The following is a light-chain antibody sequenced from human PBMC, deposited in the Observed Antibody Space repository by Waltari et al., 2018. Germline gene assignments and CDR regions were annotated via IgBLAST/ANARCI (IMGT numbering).Light chain of an antibody. Sequence: DIQMTQSPSTLSASVGDRVTVTCRASQSISSWLDWYQQKPGKAPKLLIYKASSLESGVPSRFSGSGSGTEFTLTISSLQPNDFATYYCQQYNSFPLTFGGGSKVESK. CDR1: QSISSW. CDR3: QQYNSFPLT. V-gene: IGKV1-5*03. J-gene: IGKJ4*01. CDR2: KAS.